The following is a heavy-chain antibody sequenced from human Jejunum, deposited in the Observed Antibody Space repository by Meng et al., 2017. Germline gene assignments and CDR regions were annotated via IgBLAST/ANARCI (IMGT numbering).Heavy chain of an antibody. Sequence: QGKLRGSGPGLVKPSGTLSLTCAVSGGSISNNNWWSWVRQPPGKGLEWIGEISHTGRINYNPSLKSRVTMSLDKSKNQFSLDLTSVTGADTAVYYCARDLLDPNIAATGWFDPWGQGTLVTVPQ. CDR3: ARDLLDPNIAATGWFDP. J-gene: IGHJ5*02. CDR1: GGSISNNNW. CDR2: ISHTGRI. D-gene: IGHD2/OR15-2a*01. V-gene: IGHV4-4*02.